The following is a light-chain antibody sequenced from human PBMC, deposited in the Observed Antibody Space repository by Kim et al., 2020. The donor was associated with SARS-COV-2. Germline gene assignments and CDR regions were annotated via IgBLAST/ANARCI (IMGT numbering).Light chain of an antibody. CDR1: QSVSSK. CDR3: QQYNNWPYT. J-gene: IGKJ2*01. Sequence: EIVMTQSPATLSVSPGERATLSCRASQSVSSKLAWYQQKPGQAPRFLIYAASTRATGIPARFSGSGSGTEFTLTISSLQSEDFAVYYCQQYNNWPYTFGQGTKAGD. CDR2: AAS. V-gene: IGKV3-15*01.